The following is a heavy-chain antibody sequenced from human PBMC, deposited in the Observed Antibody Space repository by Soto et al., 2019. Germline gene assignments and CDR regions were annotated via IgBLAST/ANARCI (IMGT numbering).Heavy chain of an antibody. CDR1: EFTFTNYW. CDR3: VSGGRLAYYMDV. Sequence: EVQLVESGGGLVQPGGSLRLSCAASEFTFTNYWMHWVRQAPGEGLVWVSRISSSGITNYADSVKGRITLSRDNAKNMVYLQMIRLRAEDTAVYYCVSGGRLAYYMDVWGKGPTVSVSS. D-gene: IGHD3-16*01. J-gene: IGHJ6*03. CDR2: ISSSGIT. V-gene: IGHV3-74*01.